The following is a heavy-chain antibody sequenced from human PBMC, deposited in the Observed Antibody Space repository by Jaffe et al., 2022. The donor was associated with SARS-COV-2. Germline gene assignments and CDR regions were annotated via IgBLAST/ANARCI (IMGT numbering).Heavy chain of an antibody. J-gene: IGHJ4*02. Sequence: EVQLVESGGGLVQPGGSLRLSCAASAFTFSSYAMSWVRQAPGKGLEWVSAITGSGASTYYADSVKGRFTISRDNSENTLFLQMNSLRAEDTAVYYCAKDKRSSSWYGYFDYWGQGTLVTVSS. D-gene: IGHD6-13*01. CDR3: AKDKRSSSWYGYFDY. CDR1: AFTFSSYA. CDR2: ITGSGAST. V-gene: IGHV3-23*04.